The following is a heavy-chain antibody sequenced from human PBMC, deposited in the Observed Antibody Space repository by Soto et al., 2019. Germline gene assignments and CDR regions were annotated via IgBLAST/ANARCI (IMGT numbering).Heavy chain of an antibody. V-gene: IGHV4-30-4*01. J-gene: IGHJ4*02. Sequence: SETLSLTCNVSGVSISSGGYYWSWIRQPPGKGLEWIGYIYYSGSTYYNPSLKSRVTISVDTSKNQFSLKLSSVTAADTAVYYCARYYDSSGYYYFLDYWGQGTLVTVSS. D-gene: IGHD3-22*01. CDR2: IYYSGST. CDR1: GVSISSGGYY. CDR3: ARYYDSSGYYYFLDY.